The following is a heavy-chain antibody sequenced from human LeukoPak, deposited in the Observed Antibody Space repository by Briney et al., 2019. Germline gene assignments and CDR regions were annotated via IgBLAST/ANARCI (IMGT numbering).Heavy chain of an antibody. CDR3: ARTRILWFGELSLTY. J-gene: IGHJ4*02. V-gene: IGHV1-8*01. D-gene: IGHD3-10*01. CDR1: GYTFTSYD. Sequence: ASVKVSCKASGYTFTSYDINWVRQATRQGLEWMGWMNPSSGNTGYAQKFQGRVTMTRNTSISTAYMELSSLRSEDTAVYYCARTRILWFGELSLTYWGQGTLVTVSS. CDR2: MNPSSGNT.